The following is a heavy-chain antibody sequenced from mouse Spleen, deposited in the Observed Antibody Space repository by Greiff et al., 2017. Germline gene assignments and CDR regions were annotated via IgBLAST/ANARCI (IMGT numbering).Heavy chain of an antibody. V-gene: IGHV1-69*01. D-gene: IGHD1-1*01. Sequence: QVQLKQPGAELVMPGASVKLSCKASGYTFTSYWMHWVKQRPGQGLEWIGEIDPSDSYTNYNQKFKGKATLTVDKSSSTAYMQLSSLTSEDSAVYYCARHVIVALYYFDYWGQGTTLTVSS. CDR1: GYTFTSYW. J-gene: IGHJ2*01. CDR3: ARHVIVALYYFDY. CDR2: IDPSDSYT.